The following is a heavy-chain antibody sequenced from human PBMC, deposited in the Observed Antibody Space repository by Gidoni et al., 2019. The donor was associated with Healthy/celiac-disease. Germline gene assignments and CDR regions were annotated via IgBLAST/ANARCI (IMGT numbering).Heavy chain of an antibody. CDR2: INHSGST. V-gene: IGHV4-34*01. CDR1: GGSFSGYY. CDR3: ARGRGVVVVVAAAAGRYYMDV. Sequence: QVQLQQWGAGLLKPSETLSLTCAVYGGSFSGYYWSWIRQPPGKGLEWIGEINHSGSTNYNPSLKSRVTISVDTSKNQFSLKLSSVTAADTAVYYCARGRGVVVVVAAAAGRYYMDVWGKGTTVTVSS. J-gene: IGHJ6*03. D-gene: IGHD2-15*01.